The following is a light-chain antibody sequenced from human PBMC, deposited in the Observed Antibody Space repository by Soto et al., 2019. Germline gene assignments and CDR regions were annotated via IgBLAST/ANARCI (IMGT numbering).Light chain of an antibody. J-gene: IGKJ3*01. V-gene: IGKV1-39*01. CDR2: DAA. CDR3: QPTYCSPFY. CDR1: QNINTY. Sequence: DIQLTQSPYSLSAAVGDRFTIACRASQNINTYLNWYQQKPGKAPKLPMFDAASLQSGVPSSFSGREPRTDSTLTITGLQPEYFAPSYCQPTYCSPFYFGPGTKVYMK.